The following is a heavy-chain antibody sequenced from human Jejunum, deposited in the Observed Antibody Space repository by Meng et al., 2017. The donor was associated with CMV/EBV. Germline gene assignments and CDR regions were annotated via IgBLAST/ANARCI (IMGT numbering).Heavy chain of an antibody. J-gene: IGHJ4*02. CDR3: ARNARGSGY. D-gene: IGHD3-10*01. CDR2: IKQDGSEK. V-gene: IGHV3-7*01. Sequence: SCAASGFTFSTYWMTWVRQAPGKGLEWVANIKQDGSEKYYVDSVKGRFTISRDNAKNSLFLQMNSLRAEDTAMYYCARNARGSGYWGQGTQGTVSS. CDR1: GFTFSTYW.